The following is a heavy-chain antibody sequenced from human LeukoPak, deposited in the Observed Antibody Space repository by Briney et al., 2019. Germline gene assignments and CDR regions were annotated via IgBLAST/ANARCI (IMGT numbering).Heavy chain of an antibody. Sequence: ASVKVSCKASGYTFTSYGISWVRQAPGQGLEWMGWISAYNGNTNYAQKLQGRVTMTTDTSTSTAYMELRSLRSDDTAVNYCARDRSPGYCSSTSCYDAFDIWGQGTMVTVSS. D-gene: IGHD2-2*01. CDR3: ARDRSPGYCSSTSCYDAFDI. CDR2: ISAYNGNT. CDR1: GYTFTSYG. J-gene: IGHJ3*02. V-gene: IGHV1-18*01.